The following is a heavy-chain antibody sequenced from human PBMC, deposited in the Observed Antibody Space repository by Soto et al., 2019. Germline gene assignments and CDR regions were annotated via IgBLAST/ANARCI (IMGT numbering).Heavy chain of an antibody. V-gene: IGHV1-69*13. CDR2: IIPIFGTA. Sequence: SVKVSCKASGGTFSSYAISWVRQAPGQGLEWMGGIIPIFGTANYAQKFQGRVTITADESTSTAYMELSSLRSEDTAVYYCARDERTYYYDSSGYLSGYWGQGTLVTVSS. CDR1: GGTFSSYA. CDR3: ARDERTYYYDSSGYLSGY. D-gene: IGHD3-22*01. J-gene: IGHJ4*02.